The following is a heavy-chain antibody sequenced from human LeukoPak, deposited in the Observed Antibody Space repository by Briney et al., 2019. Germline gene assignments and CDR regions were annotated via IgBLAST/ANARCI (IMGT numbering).Heavy chain of an antibody. J-gene: IGHJ4*02. V-gene: IGHV3-53*01. Sequence: GGSLRLSCAASGFTVSNNYMSWVRQAPGKRLEWVSVIYSSGSTYYADSVKGRFTISRDNSKNTLHLQMNTLRAEDTAVYYCASRIATAGSVDYWGQGTLVTVSS. CDR3: ASRIATAGSVDY. CDR2: IYSSGST. CDR1: GFTVSNNY. D-gene: IGHD6-13*01.